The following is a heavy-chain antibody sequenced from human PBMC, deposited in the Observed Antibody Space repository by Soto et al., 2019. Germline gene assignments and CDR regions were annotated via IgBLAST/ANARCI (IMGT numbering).Heavy chain of an antibody. CDR3: VRDGTKNLRDRFEP. D-gene: IGHD1-26*01. J-gene: IGHJ5*02. CDR1: GASLSRYY. V-gene: IGHV4-4*07. Sequence: SETLSLTCTVSGASLSRYYWSWIRQPPGKGLEWIGRIYATGDTDYNPSLKSRISMSVDMSKKQFSLTLRSVTAADTAIYYCVRDGTKNLRDRFEPWGRGILVTVSS. CDR2: IYATGDT.